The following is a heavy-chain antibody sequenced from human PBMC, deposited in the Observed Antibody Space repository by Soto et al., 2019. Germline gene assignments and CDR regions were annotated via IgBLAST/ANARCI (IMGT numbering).Heavy chain of an antibody. CDR2: IYPSGMP. V-gene: IGHV4-30-2*01. Sequence: QLQLQESGSGLVTPSHTLSLTCTVSGGSICNAAYSWSWIRQPPGKGLEWIGYIYPSGMPFYNPSLRSRVTISIDRSNDQFSLNLKSVTAADTAVYYCARERGGYGLFDSWGQGTLVTVSS. D-gene: IGHD5-18*01. CDR1: GGSICNAAYS. CDR3: ARERGGYGLFDS. J-gene: IGHJ4*02.